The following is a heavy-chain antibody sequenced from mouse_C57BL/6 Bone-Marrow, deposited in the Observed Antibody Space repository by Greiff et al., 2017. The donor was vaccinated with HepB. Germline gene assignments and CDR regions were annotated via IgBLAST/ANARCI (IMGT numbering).Heavy chain of an antibody. J-gene: IGHJ4*01. Sequence: EVQGVASGGGLVKPGGSLKLSCAASGFTFSDYGMHWVRQAPEKGLEWVAYISSGSSTIYYADTVKGRFTVSRDNAKNTLFLQMTSLRSEDTAMYYCESTITTYYYAMDYWGQGTSVTVSS. D-gene: IGHD2-4*01. CDR2: ISSGSSTI. CDR3: ESTITTYYYAMDY. CDR1: GFTFSDYG. V-gene: IGHV5-17*01.